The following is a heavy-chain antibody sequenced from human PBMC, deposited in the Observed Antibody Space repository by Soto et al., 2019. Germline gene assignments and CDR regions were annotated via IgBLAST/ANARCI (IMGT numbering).Heavy chain of an antibody. V-gene: IGHV3-11*05. CDR2: ISSSGDRT. D-gene: IGHD2-2*01. CDR3: VRETSYHFDN. CDR1: GFTFSGYY. Sequence: QVQLVESGGGLVKPGGSLRLSCAASGFTFSGYYMSWIRQAPGKRLECISYISSSGDRTKYADSVNGRFTISRDNAKKSLYLQMNSLRAEDTAVYYCVRETSYHFDNWGQGTLVTVSS. J-gene: IGHJ4*02.